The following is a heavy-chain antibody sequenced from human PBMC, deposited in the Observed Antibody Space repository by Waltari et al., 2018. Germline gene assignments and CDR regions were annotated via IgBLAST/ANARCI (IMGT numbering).Heavy chain of an antibody. CDR3: ARDQSGSYGWDY. J-gene: IGHJ4*02. Sequence: QVQLQESGPGLVKPSETLSLTCTVPGGPISSYYWSWIRQPPGKGLEWIGYIYYSGSTNYNPSLKSRVTISVDTSKNQFSLKLSSVTAADTAVYYCARDQSGSYGWDYWGQGTLVTVSS. D-gene: IGHD1-26*01. CDR1: GGPISSYY. CDR2: IYYSGST. V-gene: IGHV4-59*01.